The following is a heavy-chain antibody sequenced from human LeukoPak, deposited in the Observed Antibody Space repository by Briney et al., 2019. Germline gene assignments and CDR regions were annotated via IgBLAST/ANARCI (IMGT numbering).Heavy chain of an antibody. J-gene: IGHJ6*02. D-gene: IGHD3-10*01. Sequence: ASVQVSCKASGYTFTGYYMHWVRPAPGQGLEWMGWINPNSGGTNYAQKFQGRVTMTRDTSISTAYMELSRLRSDDTAVYYCARDQAMVRGSLSGMDVWGQGTTVSVSS. CDR2: INPNSGGT. V-gene: IGHV1-2*02. CDR3: ARDQAMVRGSLSGMDV. CDR1: GYTFTGYY.